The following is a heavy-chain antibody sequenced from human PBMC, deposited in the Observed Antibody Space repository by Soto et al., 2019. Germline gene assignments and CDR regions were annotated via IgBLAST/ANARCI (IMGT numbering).Heavy chain of an antibody. CDR1: GFTFSSYG. Sequence: HPGGSLRLSCAASGFTFSSYGMHWVRQAPGKGLEWVAVISYDGSNKYYADSVKGRFTISRDNSKNTLYLQMNSLRAEDTAVYYCAKDQFRAVLRFLEWHPGTTTVYGMDVWGQGTTVTVSS. J-gene: IGHJ6*02. V-gene: IGHV3-30*18. CDR2: ISYDGSNK. D-gene: IGHD3-3*01. CDR3: AKDQFRAVLRFLEWHPGTTTVYGMDV.